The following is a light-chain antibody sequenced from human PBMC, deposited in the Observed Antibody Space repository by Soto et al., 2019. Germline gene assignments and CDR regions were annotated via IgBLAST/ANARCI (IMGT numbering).Light chain of an antibody. V-gene: IGKV2-24*01. CDR3: MQSTQVPHT. CDR1: QSLVHGDGNTY. CDR2: MVS. Sequence: IMMTQTPLSSPVTLGQSASISCRSSQSLVHGDGNTYLNWIQQRPGQSPRLLIYMVSKRFSGVPDRFSGSGAGTDFTLKISRVEAEDVGVYYCMQSTQVPHTFGQGTKLEIK. J-gene: IGKJ2*01.